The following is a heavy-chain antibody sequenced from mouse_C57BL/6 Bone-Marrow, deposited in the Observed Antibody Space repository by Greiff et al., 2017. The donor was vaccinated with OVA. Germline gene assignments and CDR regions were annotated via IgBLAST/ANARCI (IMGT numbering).Heavy chain of an antibody. Sequence: ESGPGLVKPSQSLSLTCSVTGYSITSGYYWNWIRQFPGNKLEWMGYISYDGSNNYNPSLKNRISITRDTSKNQFFLKLNSVTTEDTATYYCARDRAYDYDGAWFAYWGQGTLVTVSA. J-gene: IGHJ3*01. CDR1: GYSITSGYY. CDR2: ISYDGSN. CDR3: ARDRAYDYDGAWFAY. V-gene: IGHV3-6*01. D-gene: IGHD2-4*01.